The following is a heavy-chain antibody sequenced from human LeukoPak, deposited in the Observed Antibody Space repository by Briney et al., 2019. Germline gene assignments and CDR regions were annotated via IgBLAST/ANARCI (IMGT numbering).Heavy chain of an antibody. Sequence: ASVKVSCKASGYTFTSYDINWVRQATGQGLEWMGWMNPNSGNTGYAQKFQGRVTMTRDTSISTAYMELSRLRSDDTAAYYCARVMTTAEDAFDIWGQGTMVTVSS. J-gene: IGHJ3*02. V-gene: IGHV1-8*01. CDR2: MNPNSGNT. CDR3: ARVMTTAEDAFDI. CDR1: GYTFTSYD. D-gene: IGHD4-17*01.